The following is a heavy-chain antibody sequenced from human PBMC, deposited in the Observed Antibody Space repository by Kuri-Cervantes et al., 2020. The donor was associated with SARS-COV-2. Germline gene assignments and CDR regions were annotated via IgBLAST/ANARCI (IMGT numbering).Heavy chain of an antibody. D-gene: IGHD2-2*01. CDR2: IKQDGSEK. V-gene: IGHV3-7*01. J-gene: IGHJ5*02. CDR1: GFNFSSYS. CDR3: AREIIGVVTAAPTQNWFDP. Sequence: GESLKISCAASGFNFSSYSMNWVRQAPGKGLEWVADIKQDGSEKYYEDSVKGRFTSSRDNAKNSLYRQMYSLRAEDTDVYYCAREIIGVVTAAPTQNWFDPWGQGTLVTVSS.